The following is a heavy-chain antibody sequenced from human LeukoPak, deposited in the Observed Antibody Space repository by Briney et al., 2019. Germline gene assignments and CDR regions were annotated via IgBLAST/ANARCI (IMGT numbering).Heavy chain of an antibody. CDR2: IYYSGST. Sequence: SETLSLTCTVSGGSISSGGYYWSWIRQHPGKGLEWIGYIYYSGSTYYNPSLKSRVTISVDTSKNQFSLKLSSVTAADTAVYYCARAPPFTAPEEWYRYYYGSGSYYNANSYFDYWGQGTLVTVSS. CDR1: GGSISSGGYY. V-gene: IGHV4-31*03. D-gene: IGHD3-10*01. CDR3: ARAPPFTAPEEWYRYYYGSGSYYNANSYFDY. J-gene: IGHJ4*02.